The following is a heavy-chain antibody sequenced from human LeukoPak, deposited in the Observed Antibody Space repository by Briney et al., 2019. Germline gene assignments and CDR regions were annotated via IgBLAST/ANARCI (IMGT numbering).Heavy chain of an antibody. Sequence: GGSLRLSCAASGLTFSSYSMNWVRQAPGKGLEWVSSISSSGSSIYYADSVKGRFTISRDNAKNSLYLQMSSLRAEDTAVYYCARSVFAGYGSGTHYDYWGQGTLVTVSS. CDR2: ISSSGSSI. J-gene: IGHJ4*02. CDR1: GLTFSSYS. D-gene: IGHD3-10*01. CDR3: ARSVFAGYGSGTHYDY. V-gene: IGHV3-21*01.